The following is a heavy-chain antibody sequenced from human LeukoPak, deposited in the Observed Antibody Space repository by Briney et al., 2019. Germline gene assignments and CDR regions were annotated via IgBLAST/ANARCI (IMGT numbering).Heavy chain of an antibody. J-gene: IGHJ4*02. Sequence: GGSLRLPCAASGFTVSGDYMSWVRQAPGKGLERVSVIYSGGSTYYADSVKGRFSISRDNSENTLYLQMNGLRADDTAVYSCAKSFTSSSSDYWGQGTLVTVSS. CDR1: GFTVSGDY. CDR2: IYSGGST. CDR3: AKSFTSSSSDY. D-gene: IGHD6-13*01. V-gene: IGHV3-53*01.